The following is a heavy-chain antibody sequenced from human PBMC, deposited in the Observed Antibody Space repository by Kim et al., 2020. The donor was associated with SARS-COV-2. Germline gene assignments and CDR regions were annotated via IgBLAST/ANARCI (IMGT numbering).Heavy chain of an antibody. CDR1: GFTFSNYD. CDR3: GRELNGEYRPF. V-gene: IGHV3-48*02. J-gene: IGHJ6*01. D-gene: IGHD2-8*01. Sequence: GGSLRLSCAASGFTFSNYDMNWLRQAPGKGLEWISFISTTSSTLADADSVQGRFTISRDNAENSLYLQMNNLRDEDTAVDYCGRELNGEYRPFWGQGT. CDR2: ISTTSSTL.